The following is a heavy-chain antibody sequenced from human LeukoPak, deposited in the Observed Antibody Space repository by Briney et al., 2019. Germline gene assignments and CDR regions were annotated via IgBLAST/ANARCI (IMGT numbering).Heavy chain of an antibody. J-gene: IGHJ4*02. V-gene: IGHV3-9*01. CDR3: AKDRGIAVAGMGVDY. CDR2: ITWNSGSI. CDR1: GFTFDDYA. D-gene: IGHD6-19*01. Sequence: GGSVRLSCAASGFTFDDYAMHWVRQAPGKGLEWVSGITWNSGSIGYADSVKGRFTISRDNAKNSLYLQMNSLRAEDTALYYCAKDRGIAVAGMGVDYWGQGTLVTVSS.